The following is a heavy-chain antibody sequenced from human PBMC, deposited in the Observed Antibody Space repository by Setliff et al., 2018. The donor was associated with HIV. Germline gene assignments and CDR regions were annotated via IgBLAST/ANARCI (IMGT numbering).Heavy chain of an antibody. V-gene: IGHV4-4*09. CDR1: GGSISSYY. Sequence: SETLSLTCTVSGGSISSYYWSWIRQPPGKGLEWIGYIYTSGSTNYNPSLKSRVTISLDTSKNQFSLKLTSVTAVDTAVYYCARLSGDYYYFDYWGQGTLVTVSS. D-gene: IGHD2-21*02. CDR3: ARLSGDYYYFDY. J-gene: IGHJ4*02. CDR2: IYTSGST.